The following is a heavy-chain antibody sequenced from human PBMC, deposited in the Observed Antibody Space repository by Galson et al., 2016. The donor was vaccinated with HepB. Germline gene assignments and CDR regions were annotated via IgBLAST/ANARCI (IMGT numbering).Heavy chain of an antibody. V-gene: IGHV6-1*01. J-gene: IGHJ3*02. CDR2: TYYRSKRFH. CDR1: GDSVSDNTAA. Sequence: CAISGDSVSDNTAAWNWIRQSPSRGLEWLGRTYYRSKRFHDYALSVQSRIMISPDTSNNQFSLQLSSVTPEDTAVYYCVRDAGIGLDAFDIWAPGAMVTASS. D-gene: IGHD3-10*01. CDR3: VRDAGIGLDAFDI.